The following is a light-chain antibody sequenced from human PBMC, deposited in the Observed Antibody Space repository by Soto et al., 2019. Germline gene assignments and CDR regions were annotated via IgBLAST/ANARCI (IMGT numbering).Light chain of an antibody. V-gene: IGLV2-14*01. CDR1: SSDVGGYTY. J-gene: IGLJ2*01. CDR2: EVS. CDR3: SSYSGSDNFVV. Sequence: QSALTQPASVSGSPGQSITISCTGTSSDVGGYTYVSWYQQHPGKAPKLMIYEVSNRPSGVSNRFSGSKSGNTASLTVSGLHAEDEADYYCSSYSGSDNFVVFGGGTKLTVL.